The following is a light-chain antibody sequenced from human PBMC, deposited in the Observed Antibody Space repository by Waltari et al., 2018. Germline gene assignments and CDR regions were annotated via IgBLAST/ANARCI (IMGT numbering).Light chain of an antibody. CDR3: QQHGRSLGALT. J-gene: IGKJ3*01. Sequence: EIVLTQSPGTLSLSPGERATLSCRASQSVSSGYLAWYQQKPGQAPRLLIYDASSRATGIPDRFSGSGSGTDFTLTISRLEPEDFAVYYCQQHGRSLGALTFGPGTKVDIK. CDR2: DAS. CDR1: QSVSSGY. V-gene: IGKV3-20*01.